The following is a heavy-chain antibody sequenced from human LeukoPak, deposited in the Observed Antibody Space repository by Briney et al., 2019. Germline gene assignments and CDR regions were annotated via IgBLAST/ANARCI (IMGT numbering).Heavy chain of an antibody. CDR1: GYTFTSYD. D-gene: IGHD2-21*02. CDR2: MNPNSGNT. Sequence: GASVKVSCKASGYTFTSYDINWVRQATGQRLEWMGWMNPNSGNTGYAQKFQGRVTITRNTSISTAYMELSSLRSEDTAVYYCARGDLAYCGGDCYSTQYDYWGQGTLVTVSS. J-gene: IGHJ4*02. CDR3: ARGDLAYCGGDCYSTQYDY. V-gene: IGHV1-8*03.